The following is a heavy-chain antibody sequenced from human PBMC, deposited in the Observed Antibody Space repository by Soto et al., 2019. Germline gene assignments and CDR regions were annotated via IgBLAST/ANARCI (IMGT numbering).Heavy chain of an antibody. CDR2: ISSSSSYI. Sequence: GGSLRVSCAASGFTFISYSMNWVRQAPGKGLEWVSSISSSSSYIYYADSGKGRFTISRDNAKNSLYLKMNSLRAEDTAVYYCARDSMGTLYFDWLLSTYGMDVWGQGPTVTVSS. D-gene: IGHD3-9*01. CDR1: GFTFISYS. CDR3: ARDSMGTLYFDWLLSTYGMDV. V-gene: IGHV3-21*01. J-gene: IGHJ6*02.